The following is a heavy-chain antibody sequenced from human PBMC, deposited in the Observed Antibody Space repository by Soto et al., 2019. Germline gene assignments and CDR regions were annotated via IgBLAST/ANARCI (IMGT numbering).Heavy chain of an antibody. D-gene: IGHD4-17*01. CDR3: AKDAVPGDGVWLMDH. J-gene: IGHJ4*02. V-gene: IGHV3-23*01. Sequence: PGGSLRLSCAGSGFTFASYAMTWVRQAPGKGLESVAGLYGNSGGIQYSDSVKGRFTISRDNSKNIVYLQMNSLRVEDTAVYFCAKDAVPGDGVWLMDHWGQGTLVTVSS. CDR1: GFTFASYA. CDR2: LYGNSGGI.